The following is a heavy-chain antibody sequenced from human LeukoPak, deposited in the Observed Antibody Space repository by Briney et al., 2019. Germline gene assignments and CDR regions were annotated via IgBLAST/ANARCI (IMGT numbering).Heavy chain of an antibody. CDR3: AKARRLGSDWDKDAFDI. V-gene: IGHV3-23*01. CDR2: FSAETGNT. CDR1: GFTFSNYG. D-gene: IGHD6-19*01. Sequence: TGGFLRLSCAASGFTFSNYGMTWVRQAPGKGLEWVSVFSAETGNTYYADSVKGRFTISRDNSKNTLYLQITSLRAEDTAVYYCAKARRLGSDWDKDAFDIWGQGTMVTVSS. J-gene: IGHJ3*02.